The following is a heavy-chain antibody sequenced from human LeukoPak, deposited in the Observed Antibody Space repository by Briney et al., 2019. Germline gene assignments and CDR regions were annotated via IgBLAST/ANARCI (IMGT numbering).Heavy chain of an antibody. Sequence: ASVKVSCKASGGTFISYAISWVRQAPGQGLEWMGWISAYNGNTNYAQKLQGRVTMTTDTSTSTAYMELRSLRSDDTAVYYCARVRPAAMFYYYYYYMDVWGKGTTVTISS. V-gene: IGHV1-18*01. D-gene: IGHD2-2*01. CDR2: ISAYNGNT. CDR3: ARVRPAAMFYYYYYYMDV. CDR1: GGTFISYA. J-gene: IGHJ6*03.